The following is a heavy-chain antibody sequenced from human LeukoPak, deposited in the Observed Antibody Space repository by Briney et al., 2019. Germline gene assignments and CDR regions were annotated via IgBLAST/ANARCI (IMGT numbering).Heavy chain of an antibody. CDR2: ISSSGSTI. J-gene: IGHJ3*02. D-gene: IGHD3-9*01. CDR3: ARAPVDILNGVPNAFDI. V-gene: IGHV3-11*01. Sequence: PGGSLRLCCAASAFTFSDYYMSWIRQAPGKGLEWVSYISSSGSTIYYADSVKGRFTISRDNAKNSLYLQMNSLRAEDTAVYHCARAPVDILNGVPNAFDIWGQGTMLTVSS. CDR1: AFTFSDYY.